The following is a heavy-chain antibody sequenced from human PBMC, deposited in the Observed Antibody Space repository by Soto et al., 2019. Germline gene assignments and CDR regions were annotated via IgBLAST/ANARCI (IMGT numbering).Heavy chain of an antibody. J-gene: IGHJ3*02. D-gene: IGHD6-19*01. V-gene: IGHV4-59*01. Sequence: SETLSLTCTVSGGSINSYCWSWIRQPPGKGLEWIGYIYYSGSTNYNPSLKSRATISVDTSKNQFTLKLSSVTAADTAVYYCARVPWQWLGGYAFDIWGQGTMVT. CDR1: GGSINSYC. CDR3: ARVPWQWLGGYAFDI. CDR2: IYYSGST.